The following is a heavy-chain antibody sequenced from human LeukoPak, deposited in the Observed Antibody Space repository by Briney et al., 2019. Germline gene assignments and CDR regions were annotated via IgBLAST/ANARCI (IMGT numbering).Heavy chain of an antibody. CDR1: GYTFYIYG. CDR2: ISAHTGNS. V-gene: IGHV1-18*01. CDR3: ARDGKGRYDFRENDY. Sequence: ASVKVSCKASGYTFYIYGIIWVRQAPGQGLEWMGWISAHTGNSDYAQRFQNRVTMTADTSTSTAYMELRSLGSDDTAVYYCARDGKGRYDFRENDYWGQGTLVTVSS. J-gene: IGHJ4*02. D-gene: IGHD3-3*01.